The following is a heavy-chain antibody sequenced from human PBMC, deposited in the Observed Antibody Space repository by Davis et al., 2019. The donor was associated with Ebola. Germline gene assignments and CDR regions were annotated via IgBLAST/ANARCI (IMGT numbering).Heavy chain of an antibody. CDR1: GDTFSSYA. D-gene: IGHD2-15*01. V-gene: IGHV1-69*13. CDR3: ARDPAATHNWFDP. CDR2: IIPIFGTA. Sequence: SVKVSCKASGDTFSSYAISWVRQAPGQGLEWMGGIIPIFGTANYAQKFQGRVTITADESTSTAYMELSSLRSEDTAVYYCARDPAATHNWFDPWGQGTLVTVSS. J-gene: IGHJ5*02.